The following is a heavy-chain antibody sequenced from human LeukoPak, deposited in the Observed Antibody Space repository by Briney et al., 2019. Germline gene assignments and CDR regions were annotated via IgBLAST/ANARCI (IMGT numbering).Heavy chain of an antibody. CDR1: GGCISSYY. CDR2: SYYSGST. Sequence: SETLTLTCTVSGGCISSYYWSWIRQPPGKGLEWIGYSYYSGSTNYNPSLKSRVTISVDTSKNQFSLKLSSVTAADTAVYYCARQGGYDSSGYYYLDYWGQGTLVTVSS. CDR3: ARQGGYDSSGYYYLDY. D-gene: IGHD3-22*01. J-gene: IGHJ4*02. V-gene: IGHV4-59*08.